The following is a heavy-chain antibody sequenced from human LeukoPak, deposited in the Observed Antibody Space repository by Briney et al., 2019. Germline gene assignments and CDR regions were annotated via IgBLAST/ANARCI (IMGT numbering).Heavy chain of an antibody. J-gene: IGHJ4*02. V-gene: IGHV4-61*05. CDR2: IYYSGST. Sequence: SETLSLTCTVSGGSISSSSYYWGWIRQPPGKGLEWIGYIYYSGSTNYNPSLKSRVTISVDTSKNQFSLKLSSVTAADTAVYYCARHAGASIPAAYFDYWGQGTLVTVSS. D-gene: IGHD2-2*01. CDR1: GGSISSSSYY. CDR3: ARHAGASIPAAYFDY.